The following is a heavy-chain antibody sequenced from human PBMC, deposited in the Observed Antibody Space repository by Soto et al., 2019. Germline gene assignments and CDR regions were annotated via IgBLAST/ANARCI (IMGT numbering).Heavy chain of an antibody. Sequence: ASVKVSCKASGGTFSSYTISWVRQAPGQGLEWMGRIIPILGIANYAQKFQGRVTITADKSTSTAYMELSSLRSEDTAVYYCARNGHRPAVSWREAFDIWGQGTMVTVSS. CDR1: GGTFSSYT. J-gene: IGHJ3*02. D-gene: IGHD1-26*01. V-gene: IGHV1-69*02. CDR2: IIPILGIA. CDR3: ARNGHRPAVSWREAFDI.